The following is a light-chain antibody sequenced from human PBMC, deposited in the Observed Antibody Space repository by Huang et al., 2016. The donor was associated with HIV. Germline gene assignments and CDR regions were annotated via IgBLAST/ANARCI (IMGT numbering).Light chain of an antibody. CDR1: QSVLHSFNNKNY. V-gene: IGKV4-1*01. J-gene: IGKJ1*01. CDR3: HQYYNSPQT. Sequence: DIVLTQSPGSLALSLGERAAINCTSSQSVLHSFNNKNYLSWYQLKPGQSPRLLIYWASTRESRVPDRFRGSGSGTDFTLTITSLQAEDVAVYYCHQYYNSPQTFGQGTKVEV. CDR2: WAS.